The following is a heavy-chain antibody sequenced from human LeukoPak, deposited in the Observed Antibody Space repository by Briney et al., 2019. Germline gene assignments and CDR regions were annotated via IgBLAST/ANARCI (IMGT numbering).Heavy chain of an antibody. CDR2: FDPEDGET. CDR3: ATELKSSGWHGY. Sequence: ASVKVSCKVSGYTLTELSMHWVRQAPGKGLEWMGGFDPEDGETIYAQKFQGRVTMTEDTSTDTAYMELSSLRSEDTAVYYCATELKSSGWHGYWGQGTLVTVSS. D-gene: IGHD6-19*01. J-gene: IGHJ4*02. CDR1: GYTLTELS. V-gene: IGHV1-24*01.